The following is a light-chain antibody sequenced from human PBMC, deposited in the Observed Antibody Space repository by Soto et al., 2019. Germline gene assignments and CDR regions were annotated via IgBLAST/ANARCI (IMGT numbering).Light chain of an antibody. J-gene: IGKJ5*01. CDR3: QQYGSSPRIT. CDR1: QSAGTN. V-gene: IGKV3-20*01. CDR2: GAS. Sequence: EIVMTQSPATLTVSPGERATLSCRASQSAGTNLAWYQQKPGQAPRLLIHGASSRATGIPDRFSGSGSGTDFTLTISRLEPEDFAVYYCQQYGSSPRITFGQGTRLQI.